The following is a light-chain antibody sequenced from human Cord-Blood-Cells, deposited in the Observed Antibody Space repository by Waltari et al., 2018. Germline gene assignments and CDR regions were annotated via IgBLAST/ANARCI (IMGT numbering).Light chain of an antibody. CDR1: SSDVGGYNY. J-gene: IGLJ2*01. V-gene: IGLV2-11*01. Sequence: QSALTQPRSVSGSPGQSVTIPCTGTSSDVGGYNYVPWYQQHPGKPPKLMIYDVSKRPSGVPDRFSGSKSGNTASLTISGLQAEDEADYYCCSYAGSYTVVFGGGTKLTVL. CDR3: CSYAGSYTVV. CDR2: DVS.